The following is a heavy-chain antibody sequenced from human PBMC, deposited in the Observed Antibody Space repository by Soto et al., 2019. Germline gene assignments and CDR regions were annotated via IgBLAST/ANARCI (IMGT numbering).Heavy chain of an antibody. Sequence: ASVKVSCKASGYTFTSYYMHWVRQAPGQGLEWMGIINPSGGSTSYAQKFQGRVTMTRDASTSTVYMELSSLRSEDTAVYYCARDPLLPYSSSSFDYWGQGTLVTAPQ. D-gene: IGHD6-6*01. V-gene: IGHV1-46*01. CDR2: INPSGGST. CDR1: GYTFTSYY. J-gene: IGHJ4*02. CDR3: ARDPLLPYSSSSFDY.